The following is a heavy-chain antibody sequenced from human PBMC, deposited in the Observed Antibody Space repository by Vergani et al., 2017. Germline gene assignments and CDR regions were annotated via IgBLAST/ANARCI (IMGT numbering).Heavy chain of an antibody. Sequence: QVQLVQSGAEVKKPGASVKVSCKASGYTFTGYYMHWVRQAPGQGLEWMGWINPNSGGTNYAQKCQGRVTMTRDTSISPAYMELSRLRSDDTAVYYCARVSNSGYDRALGYWGQGTLVTVSS. CDR1: GYTFTGYY. CDR2: INPNSGGT. D-gene: IGHD5-12*01. J-gene: IGHJ4*02. V-gene: IGHV1-2*02. CDR3: ARVSNSGYDRALGY.